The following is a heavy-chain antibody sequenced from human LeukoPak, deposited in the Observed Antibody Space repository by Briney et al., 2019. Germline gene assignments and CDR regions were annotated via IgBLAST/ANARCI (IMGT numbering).Heavy chain of an antibody. J-gene: IGHJ4*02. Sequence: GGSLRLSCAASGFTFSSSYMTWVRQAPGKGLEWVANIKEDGSAKYYVASVKGRFTISRDNTKNSLYLQMNSLRADDTAIYYCVRGFRSDYWGQGTLVSVSS. CDR3: VRGFRSDY. V-gene: IGHV3-7*04. CDR2: IKEDGSAK. D-gene: IGHD2/OR15-2a*01. CDR1: GFTFSSSY.